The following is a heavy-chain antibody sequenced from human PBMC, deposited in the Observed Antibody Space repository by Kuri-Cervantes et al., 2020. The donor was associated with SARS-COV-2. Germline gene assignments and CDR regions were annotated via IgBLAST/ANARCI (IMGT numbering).Heavy chain of an antibody. D-gene: IGHD4-23*01. CDR1: GGSFSGYY. J-gene: IGHJ4*02. CDR2: INHSGST. CDR3: PRVKSVVTPDIDY. Sequence: ESLKISCAVYGGSFSGYYWSWIRQPPGKGLEWIGEINHSGSTNYNPSLKSRVTISVDTSKNQFSLKLSSVTAADTAVYYCPRVKSVVTPDIDYWGQGTLVTVSS. V-gene: IGHV4-34*01.